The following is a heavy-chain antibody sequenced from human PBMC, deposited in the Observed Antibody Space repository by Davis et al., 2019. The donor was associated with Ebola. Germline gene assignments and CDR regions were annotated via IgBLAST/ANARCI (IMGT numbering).Heavy chain of an antibody. CDR2: IRYDGTSE. CDR1: GFTFSTYG. J-gene: IGHJ4*02. Sequence: GGSLRLSCAASGFTFSTYGMHWVRQAPGKGLEWVAFIRYDGTSEYYADSVKGQFTISRDNSQNTLYLQMNSLRDEDTAVYYCAKGLLAYYSDSSGYFGFDLWGQGTLVTVSS. V-gene: IGHV3-30*02. D-gene: IGHD3-22*01. CDR3: AKGLLAYYSDSSGYFGFDL.